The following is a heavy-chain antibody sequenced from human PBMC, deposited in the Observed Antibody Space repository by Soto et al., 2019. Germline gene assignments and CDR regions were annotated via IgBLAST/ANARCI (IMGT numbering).Heavy chain of an antibody. Sequence: GDSLKISCKGSGYSFTSYWIGWVRQMPGKGLEWMGIIYPGDSDTRYSPSFQGQVTISADKSISTAYLQWSSLKASDTAMYYCARASSGWYDYYYYYGMDVWGQGTTVTVS. V-gene: IGHV5-51*01. J-gene: IGHJ6*02. D-gene: IGHD6-19*01. CDR3: ARASSGWYDYYYYYGMDV. CDR2: IYPGDSDT. CDR1: GYSFTSYW.